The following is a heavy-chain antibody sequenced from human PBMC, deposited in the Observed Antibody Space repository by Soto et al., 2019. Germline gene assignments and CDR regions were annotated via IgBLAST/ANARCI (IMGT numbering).Heavy chain of an antibody. J-gene: IGHJ5*02. CDR2: ISAYNGIT. V-gene: IGHV1-18*01. CDR1: GYTFTNYG. D-gene: IGHD3-10*01. CDR3: ARGVGSGSYYNQYNWFDP. Sequence: QVQLVQSGAEVKKPGASVKVSCKASGYTFTNYGISWVRQAPGQGLEWMGWISAYNGITKYAQKLQGRVTMTTDTSTSTAYMELRSLRSDDTAVYYCARGVGSGSYYNQYNWFDPWGQGTLVTVSS.